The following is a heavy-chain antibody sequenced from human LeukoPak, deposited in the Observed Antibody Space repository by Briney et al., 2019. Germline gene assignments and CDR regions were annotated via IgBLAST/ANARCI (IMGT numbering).Heavy chain of an antibody. J-gene: IGHJ5*02. V-gene: IGHV4-30-4*08. Sequence: SETLSLTCTVSGDSITSGDYYWTWIRQPPGKGLEWIGYIYSSGGTDYNPSLKSRVTISVDTSKNQFSLKLSSVTAADTAVYYCARQRRIVVVTAIRWFDPWGQGTLVTVSS. D-gene: IGHD2-21*02. CDR2: IYSSGGT. CDR1: GDSITSGDYY. CDR3: ARQRRIVVVTAIRWFDP.